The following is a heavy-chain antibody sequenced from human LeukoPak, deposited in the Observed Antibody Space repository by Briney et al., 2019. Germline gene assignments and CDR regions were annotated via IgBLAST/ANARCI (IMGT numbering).Heavy chain of an antibody. CDR2: ISAYNGNT. D-gene: IGHD3-22*01. V-gene: IGHV1-18*01. CDR1: GYTFTSYG. Sequence: GASVKVSCKASGYTFTSYGISWVRQAPGQGLEWMGWISAYNGNTNYAQKLQGRVTMTTDTSTSTAYMELRSLRSDDTAVYYCARDNRLRSYYDSSGYPYWGQGTLVTVSS. J-gene: IGHJ4*02. CDR3: ARDNRLRSYYDSSGYPY.